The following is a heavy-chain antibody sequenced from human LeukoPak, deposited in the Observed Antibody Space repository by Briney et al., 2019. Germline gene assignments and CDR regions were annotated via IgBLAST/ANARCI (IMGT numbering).Heavy chain of an antibody. D-gene: IGHD2-15*01. Sequence: SETLSLTCTVSGGSISPYYWSWIRQPAGKGLEWIGRIYTSGSTNYNPSLKSRVTISVDTSKNQFSLQLSSVTAADTAVYYCAGHCSGGSCYPGAGYYMDVWGKGTTVTVSS. CDR1: GGSISPYY. CDR3: AGHCSGGSCYPGAGYYMDV. CDR2: IYTSGST. V-gene: IGHV4-4*07. J-gene: IGHJ6*03.